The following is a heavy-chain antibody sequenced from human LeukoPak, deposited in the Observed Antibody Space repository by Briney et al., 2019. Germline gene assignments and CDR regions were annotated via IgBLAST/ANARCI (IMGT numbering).Heavy chain of an antibody. D-gene: IGHD1-26*01. V-gene: IGHV4-59*01. CDR2: IDYSAST. Sequence: SETLSLTCTVSGGSISSYYWSWIRQPAGKGLEWIAYIDYSASTNYNPSLKSRVTISVDTSKNQFSLKLSSVTAADTAVYYCARDSRRELLHAFDIWGQGTMVTVSS. J-gene: IGHJ3*02. CDR1: GGSISSYY. CDR3: ARDSRRELLHAFDI.